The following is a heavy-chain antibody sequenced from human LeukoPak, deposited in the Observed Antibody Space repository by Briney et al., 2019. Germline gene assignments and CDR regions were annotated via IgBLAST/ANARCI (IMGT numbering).Heavy chain of an antibody. J-gene: IGHJ4*02. CDR3: ARVDWEGSGSYYFDY. CDR1: GFTFSNYA. Sequence: GGSLRLSCAASGFTFSNYAIHWVRQAPGKGLEWVAVISYDGGNKYYADSVKGRFAISRDNSKNTLFLQMNNLRAEDTAVYYCARVDWEGSGSYYFDYWGQGTLVTVSS. CDR2: ISYDGGNK. D-gene: IGHD1-26*01. V-gene: IGHV3-30*09.